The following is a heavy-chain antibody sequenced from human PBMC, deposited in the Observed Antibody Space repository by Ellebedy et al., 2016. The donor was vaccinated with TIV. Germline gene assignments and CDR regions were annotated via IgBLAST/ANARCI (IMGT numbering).Heavy chain of an antibody. CDR3: ARHTDYALDY. V-gene: IGHV3-7*01. D-gene: IGHD4-17*01. CDR1: GFTFSNSW. Sequence: GESLKISCAASGFTFSNSWMHWVRQAPGKGLECVANIKQDGSEKSYVDSVKGRFTISRDNAKNSLHLQMNGLRAEDTAVYYCARHTDYALDYWGQGALVTVSS. J-gene: IGHJ4*02. CDR2: IKQDGSEK.